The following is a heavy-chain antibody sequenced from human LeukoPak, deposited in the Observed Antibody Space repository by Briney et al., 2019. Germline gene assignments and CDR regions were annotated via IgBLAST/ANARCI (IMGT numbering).Heavy chain of an antibody. V-gene: IGHV3-48*02. CDR2: ISPSSDDI. CDR1: GFTFSSYA. CDR3: ARASYSSSPDY. D-gene: IGHD3-22*01. J-gene: IGHJ4*02. Sequence: GGSLRLSCAASGFTFSSYAMSWVRQAPGKGLEWVSYISPSSDDISYADSVRGRFTISRDNAKNSLYLQMSSLRDEDAAVYYCARASYSSSPDYWGQGTLVTVSS.